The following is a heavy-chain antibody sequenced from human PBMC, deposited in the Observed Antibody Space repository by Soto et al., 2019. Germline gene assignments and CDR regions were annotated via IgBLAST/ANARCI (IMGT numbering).Heavy chain of an antibody. Sequence: GESLNISCNVSGYRFTIYCIGCVRQLPGKGLEWMGIIYPGDSDTRYSPSFQGQVTISADKSISTAYLQWSSLKASDTAMYFCATGESGHYFGMDFWGQGTPVTVSS. V-gene: IGHV5-51*01. CDR2: IYPGDSDT. D-gene: IGHD5-12*01. J-gene: IGHJ6*02. CDR3: ATGESGHYFGMDF. CDR1: GYRFTIYC.